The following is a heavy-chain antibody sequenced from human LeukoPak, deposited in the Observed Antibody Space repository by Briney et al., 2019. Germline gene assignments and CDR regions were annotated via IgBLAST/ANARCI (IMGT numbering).Heavy chain of an antibody. V-gene: IGHV4-39*01. Sequence: TSETLSLTCSVSGDSVSRSDSYWDWIRQPPGKGLEWNGTIYYSGRTYYSPSLKSRVTMSVDPSNNQFSLNLRSVTAADTALYYCARRRYYDGSGYLEWGQGTLLSVSS. CDR2: IYYSGRT. CDR3: ARRRYYDGSGYLE. D-gene: IGHD3-22*01. J-gene: IGHJ1*01. CDR1: GDSVSRSDSY.